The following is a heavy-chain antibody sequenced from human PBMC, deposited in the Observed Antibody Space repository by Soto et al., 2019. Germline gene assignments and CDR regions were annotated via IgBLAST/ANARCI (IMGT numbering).Heavy chain of an antibody. CDR2: IYYSGST. Sequence: QVQLQESGPGLVKPSQTLSLTCTVSGGSISSGDYYWSWIRQPPGKGLEWIGYIYYSGSTYYNPSLMSRVTISVDTSKNQFSLKLSSVTAADTAVYYCARGSVLLWFGELNGGIDYWGQGTLVTVSS. CDR1: GGSISSGDYY. J-gene: IGHJ4*02. D-gene: IGHD3-10*01. CDR3: ARGSVLLWFGELNGGIDY. V-gene: IGHV4-30-4*01.